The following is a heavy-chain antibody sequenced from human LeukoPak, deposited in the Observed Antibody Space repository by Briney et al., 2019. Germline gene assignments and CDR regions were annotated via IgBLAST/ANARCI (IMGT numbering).Heavy chain of an antibody. V-gene: IGHV4-59*08. CDR2: IYYSGST. Sequence: SETLSLTCSVSGGSISSYYWSWIRQPPGKGLEWIGYIYYSGSTNYNPSLKSRVTISVDTSKNQFSLKLSSVTAADTAVYYCARPGYGDYGMDVWGQGTTVTVS. CDR1: GGSISSYY. J-gene: IGHJ6*02. CDR3: ARPGYGDYGMDV. D-gene: IGHD4-17*01.